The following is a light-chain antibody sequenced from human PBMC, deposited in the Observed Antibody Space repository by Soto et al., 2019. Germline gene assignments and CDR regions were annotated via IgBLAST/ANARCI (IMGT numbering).Light chain of an antibody. CDR2: DVS. J-gene: IGLJ1*01. V-gene: IGLV2-11*01. Sequence: QSVLTQPRSVSGSPGQSVTISCTGTSSDVGGYNYVSWYQQHPGTAPKLMIYDVSMRPSGVPDRFSGSKSGNTASLTISGLQAEDEADYYCCSYAGSYTFDVFGTGTKLTVL. CDR1: SSDVGGYNY. CDR3: CSYAGSYTFDV.